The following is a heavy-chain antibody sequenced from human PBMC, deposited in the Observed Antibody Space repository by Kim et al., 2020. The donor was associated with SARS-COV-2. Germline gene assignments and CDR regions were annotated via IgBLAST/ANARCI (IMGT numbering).Heavy chain of an antibody. J-gene: IGHJ3*02. Sequence: GGSLRLSCAASGFTFSNYWMNWVRQVPGKGLVWVSRINSDGSSTYYADSVKGRFIISRDNAKNTLYLQVSSLRAEDTAMYYCAILAARGAFDIWGQGTMVTVSS. V-gene: IGHV3-74*01. CDR3: AILAARGAFDI. CDR1: GFTFSNYW. CDR2: INSDGSST. D-gene: IGHD6-6*01.